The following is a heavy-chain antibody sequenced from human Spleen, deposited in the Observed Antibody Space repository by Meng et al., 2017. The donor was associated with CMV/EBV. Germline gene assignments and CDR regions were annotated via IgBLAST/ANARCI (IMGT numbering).Heavy chain of an antibody. CDR2: ISAYNGNT. V-gene: IGHV1-18*01. CDR1: GYTFTNYG. Sequence: ASVKVSCKAAGYTFTNYGISWVRQAPGQGLEWMGWISAYNGNTNYAQNVQGRGTMTTDTSTDTASMELRSLRSDDTAVYYCARDRYYDSSGYSYPDAFDIWGQGTMVTVSS. J-gene: IGHJ3*02. CDR3: ARDRYYDSSGYSYPDAFDI. D-gene: IGHD3-22*01.